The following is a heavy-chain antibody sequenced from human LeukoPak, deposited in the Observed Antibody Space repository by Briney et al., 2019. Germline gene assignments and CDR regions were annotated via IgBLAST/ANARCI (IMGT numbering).Heavy chain of an antibody. V-gene: IGHV3-30*02. D-gene: IGHD2-2*01. Sequence: GGSLRLSCAASGFTFSSYGMHWVRQAPGKGLEWVAFIRYDGSNKYYADSVKGRFTISRDNSKNTLYLQMNSLRAEDTAMYYCARALPAARYYFDYWGQGTLVTVSS. J-gene: IGHJ4*02. CDR3: ARALPAARYYFDY. CDR1: GFTFSSYG. CDR2: IRYDGSNK.